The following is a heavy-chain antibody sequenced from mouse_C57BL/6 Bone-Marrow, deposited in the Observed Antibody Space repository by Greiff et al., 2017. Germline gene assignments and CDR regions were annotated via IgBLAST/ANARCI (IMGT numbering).Heavy chain of an antibody. D-gene: IGHD3-3*01. CDR2: IYPGSGST. CDR3: ARRAGFHWYFDV. J-gene: IGHJ1*03. Sequence: QVQLQQPGAELVKPGASVKVSCKASGYTFTSYWITWVKQRPGQGLEWIGDIYPGSGSTNYNEKFKSKATLTVDTSSSTAYMQLSSLTSEDSAVYYCARRAGFHWYFDVWGTGTTVTVSS. CDR1: GYTFTSYW. V-gene: IGHV1-55*01.